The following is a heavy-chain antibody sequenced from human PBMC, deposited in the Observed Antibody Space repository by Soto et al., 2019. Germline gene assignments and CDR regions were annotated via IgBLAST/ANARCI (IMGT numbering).Heavy chain of an antibody. D-gene: IGHD1-26*01. CDR2: INPSTGST. J-gene: IGHJ4*02. CDR1: GYTFTSEY. CDR3: VGGRWSVGATFTFFDY. Sequence: ASVKVSCKASGYTFTSEYIHWVRQAPGQGLEWMGIINPSTGSTSYAQKFQGRVTMTRDTSTSTVDMELSSLRPEDTAVYYCVGGRWSVGATFTFFDYWGQGTLVTVSS. V-gene: IGHV1-46*01.